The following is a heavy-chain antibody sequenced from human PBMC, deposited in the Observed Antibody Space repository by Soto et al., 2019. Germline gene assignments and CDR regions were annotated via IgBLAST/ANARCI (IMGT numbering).Heavy chain of an antibody. CDR3: VREDVSVGRDISGLDV. D-gene: IGHD6-19*01. Sequence: QLPLQASGPGVVRPSHTLSLPCTVTGGSMNIDHYHWTWIRHAPGTGLEWIGYIHYSGSIRSNPSLQSRLTMSVDTSKNLSFLTLRSVTAAEPAVCFCVREDVSVGRDISGLDVWGAGTTGTVSS. CDR1: GGSMNIDHYH. J-gene: IGHJ6*04. CDR2: IHYSGSI. V-gene: IGHV4-30-4*01.